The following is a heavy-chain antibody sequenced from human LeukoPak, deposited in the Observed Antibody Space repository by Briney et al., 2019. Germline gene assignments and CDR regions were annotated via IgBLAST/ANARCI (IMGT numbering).Heavy chain of an antibody. D-gene: IGHD6-19*01. CDR2: IHYSGST. CDR1: GGSIGSYY. CDR3: ARDGVAGGFDY. V-gene: IGHV4-59*01. Sequence: SETLSLTCTVSGGSIGSYYWNWIRQRPGKGLEWIGYIHYSGSTNHNASLKSRVTISVDTSKNQFSLKLSSVTAADTAVYYCARDGVAGGFDYWGQGTLVTVSS. J-gene: IGHJ4*02.